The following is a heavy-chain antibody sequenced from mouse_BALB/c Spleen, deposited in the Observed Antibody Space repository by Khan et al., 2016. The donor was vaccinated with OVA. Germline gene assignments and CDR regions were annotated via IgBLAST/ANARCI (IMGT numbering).Heavy chain of an antibody. CDR1: GDSITSVY. J-gene: IGHJ3*01. D-gene: IGHD2-12*01. Sequence: EVQLQESGPSLVKPSQTLSLTCSVTGDSITSVYWNWIRKFPGNKLEYMGYIIYTGYTYYNPSLKSRISITRHTSKNQYYIQLNSVTDKDTATYYCARSTYRYAFVYWGQGTLVTVSA. CDR2: IIYTGYT. CDR3: ARSTYRYAFVY. V-gene: IGHV3-8*02.